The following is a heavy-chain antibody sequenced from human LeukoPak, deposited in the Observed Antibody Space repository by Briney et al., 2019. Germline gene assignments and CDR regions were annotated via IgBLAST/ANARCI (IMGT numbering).Heavy chain of an antibody. CDR3: ARGRSVSLAFDI. V-gene: IGHV3-30*03. CDR2: ISYDGSNK. CDR1: GFTSSSYG. D-gene: IGHD2-8*01. J-gene: IGHJ3*02. Sequence: GGSLRLSCAASGFTSSSYGMHWVRQAPGKGLEWVAVISYDGSNKYYADSVKGRFTISRDNSKNTLYLQMNSLTAEDTAVYYCARGRSVSLAFDIWGQGTLVTVSS.